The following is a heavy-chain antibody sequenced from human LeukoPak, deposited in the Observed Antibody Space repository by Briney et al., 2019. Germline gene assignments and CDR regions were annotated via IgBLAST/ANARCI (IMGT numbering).Heavy chain of an antibody. J-gene: IGHJ4*02. V-gene: IGHV4-31*02. CDR2: IYYSGST. CDR3: ARVYYDSSGYVDY. D-gene: IGHD3-22*01. Sequence: GWIRQHXGXGLEXIGYIYYSGSTYYNPSLKSRVTISVDTSKNQFSLKLSSVTAADTAVYYCARVYYDSSGYVDYWGQGTLVTVSS.